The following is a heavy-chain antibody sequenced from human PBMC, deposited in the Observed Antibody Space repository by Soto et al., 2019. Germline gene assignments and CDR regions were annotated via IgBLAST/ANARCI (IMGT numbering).Heavy chain of an antibody. CDR3: ARGGGYHDY. CDR1: CGSIISYY. V-gene: IGHV4-59*01. Sequence: SETLSLTCTFSCGSIISYYWNWIRQPPGKGLEWIGYINYSGSTNYSPSLKSRVTISVDTSKNQFSLKLTSVTAADTAVYYCARGGGYHDYWGQGTMVTVSS. CDR2: INYSGST. J-gene: IGHJ4*02. D-gene: IGHD1-26*01.